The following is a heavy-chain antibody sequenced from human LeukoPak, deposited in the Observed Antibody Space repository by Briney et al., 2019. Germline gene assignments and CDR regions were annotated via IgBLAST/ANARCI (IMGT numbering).Heavy chain of an antibody. CDR2: ISSSSSYI. J-gene: IGHJ4*02. CDR3: AKASWVSSADAVL. Sequence: GGSLRLSCAASGFTFSSYSMNWVRQAPGKGLEWVSSISSSSSYIYYADSVKGRFTISRDNAKNSLYLQMNSLRAEDTAVYYCAKASWVSSADAVLWGQGTVVTVSS. CDR1: GFTFSSYS. V-gene: IGHV3-21*04. D-gene: IGHD3-16*01.